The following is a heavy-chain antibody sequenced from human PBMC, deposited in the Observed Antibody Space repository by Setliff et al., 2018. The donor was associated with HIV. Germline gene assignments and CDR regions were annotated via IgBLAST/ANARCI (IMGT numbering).Heavy chain of an antibody. CDR3: AREGPTKEGGMDV. Sequence: SVKVSCKASGYTFTRYDINWVRQATGQGPEWMGGIIPILGIANYAQKFQGRVTMTRDTSTSTVYMELSSLRSEDTAVYYCAREGPTKEGGMDVWGQGTTVTVSS. CDR2: IIPILGIA. J-gene: IGHJ6*02. CDR1: GYTFTRYD. V-gene: IGHV1-69*10.